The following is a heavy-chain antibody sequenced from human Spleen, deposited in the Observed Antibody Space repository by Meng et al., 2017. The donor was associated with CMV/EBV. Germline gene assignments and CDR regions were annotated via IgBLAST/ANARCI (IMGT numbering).Heavy chain of an antibody. CDR2: IYRREST. D-gene: IGHD1-26*01. J-gene: IGHJ5*02. Sequence: CSVSGDSISNTNWWSWVRQPPGKGLEWIREIYRRESTHYNPSLKRRVTISVDTSKNQFSLRLSSVTAADTAVYYCTTWAATKSSFFGPWGQGILVTVSS. CDR1: GDSISNTNW. V-gene: IGHV4-4*02. CDR3: TTWAATKSSFFGP.